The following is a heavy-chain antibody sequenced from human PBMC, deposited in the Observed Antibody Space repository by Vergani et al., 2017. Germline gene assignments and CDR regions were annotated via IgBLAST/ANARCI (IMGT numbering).Heavy chain of an antibody. CDR2: ISYDGTQK. CDR1: GFTSSYYG. V-gene: IGHV3-30*03. CDR3: ATKSCGTPGCQIGYFRE. Sequence: VQLLESGGDLVQPGGSLRLSCAASGFTSSYYGMHWVRQAPGKGLEWVAVISYDGTQKYYADSVKGRFTISIDNSKSTLYLQMNSLRTEDTAVYYCATKSCGTPGCQIGYFREWGQGTLVTVSS. J-gene: IGHJ1*01. D-gene: IGHD1-1*01.